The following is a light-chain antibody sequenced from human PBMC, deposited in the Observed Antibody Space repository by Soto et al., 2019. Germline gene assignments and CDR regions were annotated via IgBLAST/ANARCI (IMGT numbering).Light chain of an antibody. CDR3: QQYNRYST. J-gene: IGKJ1*01. Sequence: EIQMTQSPSTLSASVGDRVTIPCRASQSVSIWLAWFQQKPGKAPKLLIYKASSLESGVPSRFSGSGSETEFTLTISSLQPDDFATYYCQQYNRYSTFGQGTKVDIK. CDR1: QSVSIW. V-gene: IGKV1-5*03. CDR2: KAS.